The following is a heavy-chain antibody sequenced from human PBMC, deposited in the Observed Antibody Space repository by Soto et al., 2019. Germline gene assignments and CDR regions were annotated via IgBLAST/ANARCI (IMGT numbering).Heavy chain of an antibody. V-gene: IGHV4-59*08. CDR2: IYYSGST. D-gene: IGHD1-26*01. Sequence: PSETLPLTCTVSGGSMSSYCWSWIRQPPGKGLEWIGYIYYSGSTNYNPSLKSRVTISVDTSKNQFSLKLSSVTAADTAVYYCARRYGSAIDYWGQGTLVTVSS. CDR1: GGSMSSYC. CDR3: ARRYGSAIDY. J-gene: IGHJ4*02.